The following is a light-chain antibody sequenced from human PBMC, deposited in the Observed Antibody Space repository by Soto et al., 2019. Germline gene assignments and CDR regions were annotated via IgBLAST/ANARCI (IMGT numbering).Light chain of an antibody. J-gene: IGKJ1*01. V-gene: IGKV3-15*01. CDR3: QQYNNWPPTWT. Sequence: VLMPQSPATLSLSPGESAPLSCRASQSVSNNLAWYQQKPGQTPRLLIYGASTRATGFPARFSGSGSGTEFTLTISSLQSEDFAVYYCQQYNNWPPTWTFGQGTKVEI. CDR2: GAS. CDR1: QSVSNN.